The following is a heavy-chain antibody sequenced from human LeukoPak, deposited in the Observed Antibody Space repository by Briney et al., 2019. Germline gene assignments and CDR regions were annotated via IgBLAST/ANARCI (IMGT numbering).Heavy chain of an antibody. CDR2: ISAYNGNT. CDR1: GYTFTSYG. J-gene: IGHJ6*03. D-gene: IGHD2-2*01. V-gene: IGHV1-18*01. Sequence: ASVKVSCKASGYTFTSYGISWVRQAPGQGLEWMGWISAYNGNTNYAQKLQGRVTMTTDTSTSTAYMELRSLRSDDTAVYYCARGSGIVVVPAKSFNYYYYYYMDVWGKGTTVTVSS. CDR3: ARGSGIVVVPAKSFNYYYYYYMDV.